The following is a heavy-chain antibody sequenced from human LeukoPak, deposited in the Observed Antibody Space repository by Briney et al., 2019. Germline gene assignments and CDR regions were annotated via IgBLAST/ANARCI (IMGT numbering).Heavy chain of an antibody. J-gene: IGHJ5*02. V-gene: IGHV4-34*01. CDR2: IYYSGST. CDR1: GGSFSGYY. CDR3: ARHRIGTDGGSGSYRRSWYNWFDP. Sequence: SETLSLTCAVYGGSFSGYYWSWIHQPPGKGLEWIGSIYYSGSTYYNPSLKGRVTISVDTSKNQFSLKLSSVTAADTAVYYCARHRIGTDGGSGSYRRSWYNWFDPWGQGTLVTVSS. D-gene: IGHD3-10*01.